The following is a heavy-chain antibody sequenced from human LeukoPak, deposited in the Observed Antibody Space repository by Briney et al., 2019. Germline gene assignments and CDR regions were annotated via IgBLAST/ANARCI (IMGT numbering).Heavy chain of an antibody. V-gene: IGHV4-61*02. J-gene: IGHJ4*02. CDR2: IYTSGST. D-gene: IGHD2-2*01. CDR1: GGSISSGSYY. CDR3: ARASLIKVVPAAPGYYFDY. Sequence: SQTLSLTCTVSGGSISSGSYYWGWIRQPAGKGLEWIGRIYTSGSTNYNPSLKSRVTISVDTSKNQFSLKLSSVTAADTAVYYCARASLIKVVPAAPGYYFDYWGQGTLVTVSS.